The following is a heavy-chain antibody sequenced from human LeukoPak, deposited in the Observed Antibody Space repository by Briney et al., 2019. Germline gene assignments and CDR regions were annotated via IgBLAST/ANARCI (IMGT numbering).Heavy chain of an antibody. D-gene: IGHD6-19*01. V-gene: IGHV1-2*02. J-gene: IGHJ4*02. CDR3: ARCRAVAGTGPPGY. Sequence: ASVKVSCKASEYTFTGYYMHWVRQAPGQGLEWMGWINPNSGGTNYAQKFQGRVTMTRDTSISTAYMELSRLRSDDTAVYYCARCRAVAGTGPPGYWGQGTLVTVSS. CDR1: EYTFTGYY. CDR2: INPNSGGT.